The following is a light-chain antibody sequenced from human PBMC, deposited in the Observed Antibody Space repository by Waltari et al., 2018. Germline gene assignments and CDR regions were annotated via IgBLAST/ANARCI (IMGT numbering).Light chain of an antibody. CDR1: QSISTY. Sequence: QITQSTASLRTPVGHSVSITCRASQSISTYLNWYQQKPGKAPNLLIYAASSLQSGVPSRFSGSGSGTDFTLTISSLQPEDFATYYCQQSYSPLTFGGGTKVEIK. CDR3: QQSYSPLT. J-gene: IGKJ4*01. V-gene: IGKV1-39*01. CDR2: AAS.